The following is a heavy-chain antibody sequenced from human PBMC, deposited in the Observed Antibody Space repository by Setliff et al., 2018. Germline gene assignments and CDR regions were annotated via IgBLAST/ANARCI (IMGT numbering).Heavy chain of an antibody. D-gene: IGHD6-25*01. V-gene: IGHV1-18*01. CDR2: ISAYNGNT. CDR1: GYTFSTYG. J-gene: IGHJ4*02. CDR3: ARDLYNSGSDY. Sequence: ASVKVSCKDSGYTFSTYGISWVRQAPGQGLEWMGWISAYNGNTNFAQKFQGRVTMTRDTSISTAYMDLSRLRSDDTAVYYCARDLYNSGSDYWGQGTLVTVSS.